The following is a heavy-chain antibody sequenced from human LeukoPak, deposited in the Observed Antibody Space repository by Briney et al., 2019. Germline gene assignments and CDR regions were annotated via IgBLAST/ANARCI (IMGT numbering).Heavy chain of an antibody. D-gene: IGHD2-8*01. CDR2: IFYSGTS. V-gene: IGHV4-39*01. Sequence: PSETLSLTCTVSGGSISNSGCYWAWIRQPPGKGLEWIAHIFYSGTSYYSPSLKSRVTISLDTSKNQFSLKLSSVTAADTAVYYCARTAANGPIDYWGQGTLVTVSS. J-gene: IGHJ4*02. CDR1: GGSISNSGCY. CDR3: ARTAANGPIDY.